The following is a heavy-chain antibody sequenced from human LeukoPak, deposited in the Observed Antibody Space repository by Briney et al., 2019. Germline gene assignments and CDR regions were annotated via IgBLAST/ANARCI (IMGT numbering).Heavy chain of an antibody. CDR3: ARSGSIRKSIAARN. J-gene: IGHJ4*02. CDR1: GYTFTSYD. D-gene: IGHD6-6*01. Sequence: ASVKVSCKASGYTFTSYDINVVRQATGQGLEWMGWMNPNSGNTGYAQKFQGRVTMTRHTSISTAYMELSSLRSEDTAVYYCARSGSIRKSIAARNWGQGTLVTVSS. V-gene: IGHV1-8*01. CDR2: MNPNSGNT.